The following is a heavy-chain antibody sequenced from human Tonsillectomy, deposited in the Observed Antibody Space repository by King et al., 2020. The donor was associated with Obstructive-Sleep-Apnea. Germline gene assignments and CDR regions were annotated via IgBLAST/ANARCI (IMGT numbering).Heavy chain of an antibody. J-gene: IGHJ6*02. CDR1: GGSISSGDYY. Sequence: QLQESGPGLVKPSQTLSLTCTVSGGSISSGDYYWSWIRQPPGKGLEWIGYISYSGSTYYNPSLKSRVTMSLDTSKNQISLKLRSVTAADTAVYYCARDRGRGVSYYYGMDVWGQGTTVTVSS. D-gene: IGHD3-10*01. V-gene: IGHV4-30-4*01. CDR3: ARDRGRGVSYYYGMDV. CDR2: ISYSGST.